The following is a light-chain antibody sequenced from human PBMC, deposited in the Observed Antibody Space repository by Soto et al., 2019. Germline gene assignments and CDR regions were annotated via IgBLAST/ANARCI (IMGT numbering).Light chain of an antibody. CDR2: DVS. CDR3: SSYPSSSTPYYD. V-gene: IGLV2-14*01. CDR1: SSDVGGYNY. J-gene: IGLJ1*01. Sequence: QSALTQPASVSGSPGQSITISCTETSSDVGGYNYVSWYQQHPGKAPKLMIYDVSNRPSGVSNRFSGSKSGNTASLTISGLQAEDEADYYCSSYPSSSTPYYDFGTGTKLTVL.